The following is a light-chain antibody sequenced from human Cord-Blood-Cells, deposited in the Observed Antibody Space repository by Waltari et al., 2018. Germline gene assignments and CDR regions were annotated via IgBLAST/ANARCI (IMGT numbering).Light chain of an antibody. CDR1: QSISSY. Sequence: DIKMTQSPSSLSASVGYRVTITCRASQSISSYLNWYQQKPGKAPKLLIYAASSLQSGVPSRFSGSGSGTDFTLTISSLQPEDFATYYCQQSYSTPFTFGPGTKVDIK. V-gene: IGKV1-39*01. CDR2: AAS. CDR3: QQSYSTPFT. J-gene: IGKJ3*01.